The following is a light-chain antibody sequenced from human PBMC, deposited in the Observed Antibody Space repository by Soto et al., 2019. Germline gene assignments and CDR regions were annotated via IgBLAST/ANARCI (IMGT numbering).Light chain of an antibody. CDR3: QQYNDWPPIT. CDR1: QSVSNN. CDR2: SAS. Sequence: EIMMTQSPATLSVSPGESATLSCRASQSVSNNLAWYQHKPGQAPRLLIYSASTRATGIPARFSGSGSGTEFTITIISLQSEDFALYYCQQYNDWPPITFGQGTRLEMK. J-gene: IGKJ5*01. V-gene: IGKV3-15*01.